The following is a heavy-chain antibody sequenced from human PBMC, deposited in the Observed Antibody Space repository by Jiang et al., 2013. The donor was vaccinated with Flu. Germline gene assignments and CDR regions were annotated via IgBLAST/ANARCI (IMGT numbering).Heavy chain of an antibody. D-gene: IGHD2-21*02. V-gene: IGHV4-59*01. J-gene: IGHJ6*02. CDR1: SNYY. CDR2: ISYTGRT. CDR3: ARDRDCGSDCNYYYYGMDV. Sequence: SNYYLSWIRQPPGKGLEWIGYISYTGRTDYHPSLQSRVTISVDRSRNQFSLQLRSVSAADTAVYYCARDRDCGSDCNYYYYGMDVWGQGTTVTVSS.